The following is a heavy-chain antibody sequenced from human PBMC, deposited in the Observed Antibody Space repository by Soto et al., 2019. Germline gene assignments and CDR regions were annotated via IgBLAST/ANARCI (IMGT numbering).Heavy chain of an antibody. Sequence: EVQLVESGGGLVQPGRSLRLSCVASGFTFDSYAMHWVRQAPGKGLEWVSGISWNSGSIGYEDSVKGRFTISRDNAQNSLSLEMNSPRVEDTAFYYCVKDIHEQWLVSHFEYWGQGALVTVSS. V-gene: IGHV3-9*01. CDR2: ISWNSGSI. J-gene: IGHJ4*02. D-gene: IGHD6-19*01. CDR3: VKDIHEQWLVSHFEY. CDR1: GFTFDSYA.